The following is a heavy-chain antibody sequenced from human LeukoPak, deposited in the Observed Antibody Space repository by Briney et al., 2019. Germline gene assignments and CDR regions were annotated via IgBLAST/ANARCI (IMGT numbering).Heavy chain of an antibody. Sequence: SETLSLTCAVYGGSFSGYYWSWIRQPPGKGLEWIGEINHSGSTNYNPSLKSRVTISVDTSKNQFSLHLNSVTSEDTAIYYCARVGANWDAFNIWGQGTMVTVSS. CDR1: GGSFSGYY. CDR2: INHSGST. J-gene: IGHJ3*02. D-gene: IGHD7-27*01. V-gene: IGHV4-34*01. CDR3: ARVGANWDAFNI.